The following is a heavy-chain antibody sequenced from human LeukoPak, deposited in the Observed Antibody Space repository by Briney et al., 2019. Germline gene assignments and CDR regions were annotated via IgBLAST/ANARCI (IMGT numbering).Heavy chain of an antibody. D-gene: IGHD6-19*01. CDR2: IYGSGST. CDR3: ARRIAVAGTIH. J-gene: IGHJ4*02. CDR1: GDSISSYC. V-gene: IGHV4-4*07. Sequence: SETLSLTCTVSGDSISSYCWSWIRQPAGKGLEWIGRIYGSGSTNYSPSLKSRVTMSLDTSKNQFSLKLSSVTAADTAVYYCARRIAVAGTIHWGQGTLVTVSS.